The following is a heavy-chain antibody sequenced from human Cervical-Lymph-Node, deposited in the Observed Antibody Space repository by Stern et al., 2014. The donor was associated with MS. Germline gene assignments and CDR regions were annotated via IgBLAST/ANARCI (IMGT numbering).Heavy chain of an antibody. J-gene: IGHJ4*02. D-gene: IGHD6-13*01. V-gene: IGHV1-69*01. Sequence: VQLVQSGAKVKKPGSSVKVSCKTAGGTFNSYAISWVRQAPGQGLEWMGGIIPIFGKVNYAQKFQGRVTITADESTSTTYMELSSLRSEDTAVYYCARDRSSSSTWYMDYWGQGTLVTVSS. CDR2: IIPIFGKV. CDR1: GGTFNSYA. CDR3: ARDRSSSSTWYMDY.